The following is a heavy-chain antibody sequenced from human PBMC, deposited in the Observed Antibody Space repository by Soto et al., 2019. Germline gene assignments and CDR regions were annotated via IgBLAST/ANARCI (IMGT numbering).Heavy chain of an antibody. Sequence: SETLSLTCTVSGGSISSYYWSWIRQPPGKGLEWIGYIYYSGSTNYNPSLKSRVTISVDTSKNQFSLKLSSVTAADTAVYYCARLSSSWYYFDYWGQGTLVTVSS. D-gene: IGHD6-13*01. V-gene: IGHV4-59*01. J-gene: IGHJ4*02. CDR1: GGSISSYY. CDR2: IYYSGST. CDR3: ARLSSSWYYFDY.